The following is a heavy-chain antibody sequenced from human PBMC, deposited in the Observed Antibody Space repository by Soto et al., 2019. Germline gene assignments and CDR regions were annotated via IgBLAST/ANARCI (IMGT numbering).Heavy chain of an antibody. V-gene: IGHV1-3*01. CDR1: GYTFTSYA. CDR2: INAGNGNT. CDR3: ARYYYDSSGKTMGNWFDP. D-gene: IGHD3-22*01. J-gene: IGHJ5*02. Sequence: ASVKVSCKASGYTFTSYAMHWVRQAPGQRLEWMGWINAGNGNTNYAQKLQGRVTMTTDTSTSTAYMELRSLRSDDTAVYYCARYYYDSSGKTMGNWFDPWGQGTLVTVSS.